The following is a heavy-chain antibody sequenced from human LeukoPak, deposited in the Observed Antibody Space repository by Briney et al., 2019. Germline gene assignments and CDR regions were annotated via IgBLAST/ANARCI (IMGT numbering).Heavy chain of an antibody. D-gene: IGHD1-26*01. CDR3: AKDEWIVGYYYYYGMDV. CDR2: ISGSGGST. V-gene: IGHV3-23*01. CDR1: GFTFSSYA. Sequence: GGSLRLSGAASGFTFSSYAMSWVRQAPGKGREWVSAISGSGGSTYYADSVKGRFTISRDNSKNTLYLQMNSLRAEDTAVYYCAKDEWIVGYYYYYGMDVWGQGATVTVSS. J-gene: IGHJ6*01.